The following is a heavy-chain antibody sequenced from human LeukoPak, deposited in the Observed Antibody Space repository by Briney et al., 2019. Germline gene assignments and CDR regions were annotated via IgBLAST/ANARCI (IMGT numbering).Heavy chain of an antibody. Sequence: GGSLRLSCAASGFTFSSYSVNWVRQAPGKGLGWVSYISSSSGTIYYADSVKGRFTISRDNAKNSLYLQMNSLRAEDTAVYYCARVRYYDPASDYWGQGTLVTVSS. D-gene: IGHD3-22*01. CDR3: ARVRYYDPASDY. V-gene: IGHV3-48*04. CDR2: ISSSSGTI. J-gene: IGHJ4*02. CDR1: GFTFSSYS.